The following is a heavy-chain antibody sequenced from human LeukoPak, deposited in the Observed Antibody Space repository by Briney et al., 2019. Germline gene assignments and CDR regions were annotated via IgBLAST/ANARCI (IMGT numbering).Heavy chain of an antibody. CDR1: GFTFSSYG. J-gene: IGHJ4*02. CDR3: TTGGLYPFDY. D-gene: IGHD2-2*02. CDR2: IKSKTDGGTT. Sequence: GRSLRLSCAASGFTFSSYGMHWVRQAPGKGLEWVGRIKSKTDGGTTDYAAPVKGRFTISRDDSKNMLYLQMNSLKTEDTAVYYCTTGGLYPFDYWGQGTLVTVSS. V-gene: IGHV3-15*01.